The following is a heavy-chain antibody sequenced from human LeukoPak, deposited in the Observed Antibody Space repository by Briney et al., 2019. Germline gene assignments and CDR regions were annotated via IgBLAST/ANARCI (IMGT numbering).Heavy chain of an antibody. Sequence: PGGSLRLSCAASGFTFSSYEMNWVRQAPGKGLEWVSYISSSGSTIYYADSVKGRFTISRDNAKNSLYLQMNSLRAEDTAVYYCARFPGSGHYYYYYMDVWGKGTTVTISS. J-gene: IGHJ6*03. CDR3: ARFPGSGHYYYYYMDV. D-gene: IGHD1-14*01. V-gene: IGHV3-48*03. CDR1: GFTFSSYE. CDR2: ISSSGSTI.